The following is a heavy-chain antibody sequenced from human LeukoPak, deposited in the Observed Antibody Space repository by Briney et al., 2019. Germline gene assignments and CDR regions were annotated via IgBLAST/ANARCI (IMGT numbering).Heavy chain of an antibody. D-gene: IGHD6-19*01. V-gene: IGHV3-33*03. CDR1: GITFSNYA. CDR3: ASLLVAGVASVDY. CDR2: IWYDGSPK. J-gene: IGHJ4*02. Sequence: GGSLRLSCVASGITFSNYAMHWVRQAPGTGREGLAVIWYDGSPKYYPDSVKGRFTISRDNAKNSMFLQMNSLRAEDTAVYYCASLLVAGVASVDYWGQGTLVTVSS.